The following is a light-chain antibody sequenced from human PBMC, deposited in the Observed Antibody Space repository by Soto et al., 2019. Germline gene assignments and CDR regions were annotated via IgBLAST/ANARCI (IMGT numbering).Light chain of an antibody. CDR2: ESS. CDR1: QTITRW. J-gene: IGKJ5*01. CDR3: QHFKSFPIT. V-gene: IGKV1-5*01. Sequence: DIQMTQSPSTLSASVGDRVTITCRASQTITRWMAWYQQKPGKAPKVLIYESSLLQSGVPSRFSGSGSGTDFTLTISSLQPEDFATYYCQHFKSFPITFGQGTRLEIK.